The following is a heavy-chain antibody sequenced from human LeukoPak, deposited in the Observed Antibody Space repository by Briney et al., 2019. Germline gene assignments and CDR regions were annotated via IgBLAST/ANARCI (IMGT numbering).Heavy chain of an antibody. CDR2: ISSSSSYI. J-gene: IGHJ4*02. V-gene: IGHV3-21*01. D-gene: IGHD3-22*01. CDR3: ASVYYDSSGYLFDY. Sequence: GGSLRLSCAASGFTFSSYSMNWVRQAPGKGLEWVSSISSSSSYIYYADSVKGRFTISRDDAKNSLYLQMNSLRAEDTAVYYCASVYYDSSGYLFDYWGQGTLVTVSS. CDR1: GFTFSSYS.